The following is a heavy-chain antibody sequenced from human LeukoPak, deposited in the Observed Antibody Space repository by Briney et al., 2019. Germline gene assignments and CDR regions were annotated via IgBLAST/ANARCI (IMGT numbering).Heavy chain of an antibody. V-gene: IGHV3-48*01. CDR2: ISSSGSTK. D-gene: IGHD2/OR15-2a*01. J-gene: IGHJ4*02. CDR1: GIIFSSYS. Sequence: GGSLRLSCGASGIIFSSYSMNWVRQAPGKGLEWVSYISSSGSTKYYADSVKGRFTISRDNARNSLYLQMNSLRAEDTAVYFCARGGLSIMGYWGQGTLVTVSS. CDR3: ARGGLSIMGY.